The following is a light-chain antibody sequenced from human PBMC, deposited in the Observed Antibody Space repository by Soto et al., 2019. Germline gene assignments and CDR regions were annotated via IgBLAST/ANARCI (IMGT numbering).Light chain of an antibody. J-gene: IGLJ2*01. Sequence: QSALTQPRSVSGSPGQSVTISCTGTSSDVGTYNYVSWYQQHPGKAPKLMIYDVTKRPSGVPDRFSGSKSDNTASLTISGLQPEDEADYYCSSFTSSSTLVFGGGTKLTVL. CDR1: SSDVGTYNY. CDR2: DVT. CDR3: SSFTSSSTLV. V-gene: IGLV2-11*01.